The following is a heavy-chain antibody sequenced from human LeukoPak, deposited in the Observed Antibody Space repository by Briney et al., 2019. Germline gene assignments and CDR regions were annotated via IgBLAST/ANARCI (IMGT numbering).Heavy chain of an antibody. V-gene: IGHV3-23*01. CDR2: ISGRGDKT. CDR3: AKTNGHYDL. Sequence: GGSLRLSCAASGFTFSSNGMSWGRKAPGKGLEWGSSISGRGDKTYYADSVKGRFTISRDNSKSTMYLQMNSLRAEDTAVYHCAKTNGHYDLWGQGTLVIVSS. J-gene: IGHJ4*02. CDR1: GFTFSSNG. D-gene: IGHD2-8*01.